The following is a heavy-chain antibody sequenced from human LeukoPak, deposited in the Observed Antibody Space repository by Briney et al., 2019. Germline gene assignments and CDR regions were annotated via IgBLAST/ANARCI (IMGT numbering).Heavy chain of an antibody. Sequence: SQTLSLTCTVSGGSISSGDYYWTWIRQPPGKGLGWMGYIFYSGSMYYNPSLKSRLTISVDTSKNQFSLKLRSVTAADTAVYYCARQTTVISFDYWGQGALVTVSS. CDR1: GGSISSGDYY. V-gene: IGHV4-30-4*01. CDR2: IFYSGSM. J-gene: IGHJ4*02. CDR3: ARQTTVISFDY. D-gene: IGHD4-17*01.